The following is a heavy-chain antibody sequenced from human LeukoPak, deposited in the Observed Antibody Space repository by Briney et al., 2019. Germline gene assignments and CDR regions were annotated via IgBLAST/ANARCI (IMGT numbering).Heavy chain of an antibody. J-gene: IGHJ4*02. V-gene: IGHV4-34*01. CDR1: GGSISSYY. CDR2: INHSGST. D-gene: IGHD1-1*01. CDR3: ARQLAALDY. Sequence: SETLSLTCTVSGGSISSYYWNWIRQPPGKGLEWIGEINHSGSTNYNPSLKSRVTISVDTPKNQFSLKLSSVTAADTALYYCARQLAALDYWGQGTLVTVSS.